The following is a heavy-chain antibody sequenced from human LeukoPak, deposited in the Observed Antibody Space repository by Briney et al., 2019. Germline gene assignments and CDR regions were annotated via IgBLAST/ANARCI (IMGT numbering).Heavy chain of an antibody. CDR2: ISGTGGST. CDR3: ARDEKDGPLWY. D-gene: IGHD2-15*01. CDR1: GLTFSSYA. V-gene: IGHV3-23*01. Sequence: QTGGSLRLSCAASGLTFSSYAMSWVRQAPGKGLEWVSAISGTGGSTYYADSVKGRFTISRDNSRNFIYLQLNSLRAEDTAIYYCARDEKDGPLWYWGQGILVFVSS. J-gene: IGHJ4*02.